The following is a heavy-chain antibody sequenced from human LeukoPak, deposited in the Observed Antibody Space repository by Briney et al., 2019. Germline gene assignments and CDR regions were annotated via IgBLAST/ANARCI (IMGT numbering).Heavy chain of an antibody. CDR3: ARARIAAAGNFDY. Sequence: PGGSLRLSCAASGFTFSDYYMSWIRQAPGKGLEWVSYISSSGSTIYYADSVRGRFTISRDNAKNSLYLQMNSLRAEDTAVYYCARARIAAAGNFDYWGQGTLVTVSS. CDR1: GFTFSDYY. CDR2: ISSSGSTI. D-gene: IGHD6-13*01. V-gene: IGHV3-11*04. J-gene: IGHJ4*02.